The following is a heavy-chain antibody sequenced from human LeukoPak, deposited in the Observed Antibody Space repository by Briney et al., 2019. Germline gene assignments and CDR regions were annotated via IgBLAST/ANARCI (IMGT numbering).Heavy chain of an antibody. D-gene: IGHD6-19*01. CDR1: GFTFSSYA. Sequence: PGGSLRLSCAASGFTFSSYAMHWVRQAPGKGLEWVAVISYDGSNKYYADSVKGRFTISRDNSKNTLYLQMNSLRAEDTAVYYCARVFRIGSGWYSPGYFQHWGQGTLVTVSS. J-gene: IGHJ1*01. CDR2: ISYDGSNK. V-gene: IGHV3-30*04. CDR3: ARVFRIGSGWYSPGYFQH.